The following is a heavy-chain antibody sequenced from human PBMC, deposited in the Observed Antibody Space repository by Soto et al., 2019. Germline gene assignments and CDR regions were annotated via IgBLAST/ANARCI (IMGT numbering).Heavy chain of an antibody. CDR3: ANYGSGTYYFYCGMDL. J-gene: IGHJ6*02. CDR1: GFIFSSYA. CDR2: ISGSGGDT. V-gene: IGHV3-23*01. D-gene: IGHD3-10*01. Sequence: QPVGSLRLSCAASGFIFSSYAMSWVRQAPGKGLEWVSAISGSGGDTYYADSVKGRFTISRDNSKNTLFLQMNSLRVDDTAVYFCANYGSGTYYFYCGMDLWGQGTPVTVSS.